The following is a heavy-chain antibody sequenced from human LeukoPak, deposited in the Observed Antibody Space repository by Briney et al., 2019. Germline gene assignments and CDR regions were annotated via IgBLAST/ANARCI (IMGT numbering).Heavy chain of an antibody. CDR1: GFTFSSFW. D-gene: IGHD3-10*01. J-gene: IGHJ4*02. CDR3: ARDLNGSGSFDY. V-gene: IGHV3-7*01. Sequence: GGSLRLSCAASGFTFSSFWMFWVRQAPGKGLECVANIKQDGSRACYGDSVRGRFTISRDNAKNSLYLQMNSLRAEDTAVYYCARDLNGSGSFDYWGQGTLVTVSS. CDR2: IKQDGSRA.